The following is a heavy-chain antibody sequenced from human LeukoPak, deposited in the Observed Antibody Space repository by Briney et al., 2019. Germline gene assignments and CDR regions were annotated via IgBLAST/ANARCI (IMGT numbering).Heavy chain of an antibody. Sequence: PGGSLRLSCGTSGFAFSFFGMHWVPQAPGKGLEWVAFIQYDGSYKFYADSVQGRFSISRDNSKNTLFLHMNSLATEDTAVYYCAKTSDQLLYSKLDFWGQGTLVTVSS. V-gene: IGHV3-30*02. D-gene: IGHD2-2*02. CDR1: GFAFSFFG. J-gene: IGHJ4*02. CDR3: AKTSDQLLYSKLDF. CDR2: IQYDGSYK.